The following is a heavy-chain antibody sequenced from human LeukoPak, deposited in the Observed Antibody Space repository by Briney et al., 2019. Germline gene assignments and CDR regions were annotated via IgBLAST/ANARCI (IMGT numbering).Heavy chain of an antibody. V-gene: IGHV3-33*08. CDR2: IWYDGSNE. D-gene: IGHD1-26*01. J-gene: IGHJ4*02. Sequence: PGGSLRLSCAASGFIVSSNYMNWVRQAPGKGLEWVAVIWYDGSNEYYADSVKGRFTIFRDNSKNTLHLQMNSLRAEDTAVYYCARPLVGDALDYWGQGTLVTVSS. CDR1: GFIVSSNY. CDR3: ARPLVGDALDY.